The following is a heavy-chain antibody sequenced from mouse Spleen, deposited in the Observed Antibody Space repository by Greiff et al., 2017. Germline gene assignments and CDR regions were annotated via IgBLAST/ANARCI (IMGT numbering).Heavy chain of an antibody. D-gene: IGHD2-14*01. CDR2: INPNNGGT. J-gene: IGHJ3*01. Sequence: EVQRVESGPELVKPGASVKMSCKASGYTFTDYNMHWVKQSHGKSLEWIGYINPNNGGTSYNQKFKGKATLTVNKSSSTAYMELRSLTSEDSAVYYCARDYRYDAFAYWGQGTLVTVSA. V-gene: IGHV1-22*01. CDR3: ARDYRYDAFAY. CDR1: GYTFTDYN.